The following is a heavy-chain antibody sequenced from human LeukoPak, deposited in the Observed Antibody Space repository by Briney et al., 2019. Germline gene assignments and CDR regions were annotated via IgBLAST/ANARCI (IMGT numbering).Heavy chain of an antibody. CDR1: GFTFSTYA. CDR3: AKDGGSDPDSFDI. J-gene: IGHJ3*02. D-gene: IGHD2-15*01. Sequence: GGSLRLSCVASGFTFSTYAMGWVRQVPGKGLEWVSSVSESGGSTYYADSVKGRFTISRDNTKTSLYLQMNSLRAEDTAVYYCAKDGGSDPDSFDIWGQGTMVTVSS. V-gene: IGHV3-23*01. CDR2: VSESGGST.